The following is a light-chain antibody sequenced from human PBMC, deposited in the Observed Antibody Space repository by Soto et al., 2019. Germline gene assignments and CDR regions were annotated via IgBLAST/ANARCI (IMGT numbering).Light chain of an antibody. CDR1: QSVSSK. CDR3: HQYHHWPFT. J-gene: IGKJ3*01. CDR2: GAY. Sequence: EIVMTQSPATLSVSPGERATLSCRASQSVSSKLAWYQQIPGQAPRLLIYGAYTRATGITARFSGSGSGTEITLTISILQYKYFEVYYCHQYHHWPFTFGPGTKVDIK. V-gene: IGKV3-15*01.